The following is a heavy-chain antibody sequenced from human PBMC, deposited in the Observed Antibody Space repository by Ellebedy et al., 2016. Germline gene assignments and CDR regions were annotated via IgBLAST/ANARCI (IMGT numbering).Heavy chain of an antibody. CDR3: ARVRVCGGDCYFPDY. V-gene: IGHV4-34*01. D-gene: IGHD2-21*01. CDR2: INHSGST. J-gene: IGHJ4*02. Sequence: SETLSLXXAVYGGSFSGYYWSWIRQPPGKGLEWIGEINHSGSTNYNPSLKSRVTISVDTSKNQFSLKLSSVTAADTAVYYCARVRVCGGDCYFPDYWGQGTLVTVSS. CDR1: GGSFSGYY.